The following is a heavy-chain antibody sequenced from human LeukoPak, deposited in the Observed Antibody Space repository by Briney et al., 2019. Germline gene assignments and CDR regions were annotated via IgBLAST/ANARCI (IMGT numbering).Heavy chain of an antibody. CDR3: ARERWSLYSNDYYYYGLDV. V-gene: IGHV3-7*01. D-gene: IGHD3-3*01. CDR1: GFIFSNYY. J-gene: IGHJ6*02. CDR2: IKQDGSEK. Sequence: GGSLRLSCAASGFIFSNYYMNWVRQAPGKGLEWVAHIKQDGSEKNYVDSVKGRFTISRDNAKNSLYLQMNSLRAEDTAAYYCARERWSLYSNDYYYYGLDVWGQGTTVTVSS.